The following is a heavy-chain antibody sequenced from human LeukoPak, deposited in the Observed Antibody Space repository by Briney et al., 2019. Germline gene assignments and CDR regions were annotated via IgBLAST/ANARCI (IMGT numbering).Heavy chain of an antibody. Sequence: ASVKVSCKASGYTFTSYYMHWVRQAPGQGLEWMGIINPSGGSTSYAQKFQGRVTMTRDTSTSTVYMELSSLRSEDTAVYYCAREGGGNCSGGSCSRRLGYWGQGTLATVSS. CDR2: INPSGGST. V-gene: IGHV1-46*01. CDR3: AREGGGNCSGGSCSRRLGY. CDR1: GYTFTSYY. D-gene: IGHD2-15*01. J-gene: IGHJ4*02.